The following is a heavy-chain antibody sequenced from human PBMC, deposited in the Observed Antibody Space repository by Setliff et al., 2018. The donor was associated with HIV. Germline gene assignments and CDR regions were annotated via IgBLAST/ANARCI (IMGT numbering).Heavy chain of an antibody. D-gene: IGHD3-22*01. Sequence: GGSLRLSCAASGFAFSTFDMNWVRQSPEKGLEWVSAVSPGGDTTYYPDSVKGRFTVSRDDSRNMLFLQMNNLGVEDTAIYYCAKPTSGYYPRPFDLGGQGTMVTVSS. CDR2: VSPGGDTT. CDR3: AKPTSGYYPRPFDL. CDR1: GFAFSTFD. J-gene: IGHJ3*01. V-gene: IGHV3-23*01.